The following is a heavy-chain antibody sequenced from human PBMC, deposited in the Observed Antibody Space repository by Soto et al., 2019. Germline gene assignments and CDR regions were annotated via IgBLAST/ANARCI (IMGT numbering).Heavy chain of an antibody. CDR3: ATAVAVPADFDY. J-gene: IGHJ4*02. V-gene: IGHV1-3*01. CDR1: GYTFTGYA. D-gene: IGHD6-19*01. CDR2: INAGNGNT. Sequence: GASVKVSCKASGYTFTGYAMHWVRQAPGQRLEWMGWINAGNGNTKYSQKFQGRVTITRDTSASTAYMELSSLRSEDTAVYYCATAVAVPADFDYWGQATLVTVSS.